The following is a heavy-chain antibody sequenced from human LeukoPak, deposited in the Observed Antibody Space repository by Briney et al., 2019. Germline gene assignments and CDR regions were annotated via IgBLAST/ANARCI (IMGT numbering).Heavy chain of an antibody. V-gene: IGHV4-34*01. Sequence: SETLSLTCAVYGGSFSGYYWSWIRQPPGKGLEWIGEINHSGSTNYNPSLKSRVTISVDTSKNQFSLKLSSVTAADTAVYYCASNLWFGELLEVDYWGQGTLVTVSS. D-gene: IGHD3-10*01. CDR2: INHSGST. CDR1: GGSFSGYY. J-gene: IGHJ4*02. CDR3: ASNLWFGELLEVDY.